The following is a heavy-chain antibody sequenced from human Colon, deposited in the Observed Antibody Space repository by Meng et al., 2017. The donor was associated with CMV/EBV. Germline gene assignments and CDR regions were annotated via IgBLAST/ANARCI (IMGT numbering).Heavy chain of an antibody. Sequence: GESLKISCAASGFTFSSYSMNWVRQAPGKGLEWVSSISSSSSYIYYADSVKGRFTISRDNAKNSLYLQMNSLRAEDTAVYYCARDVIAADFWSGYLGVVDGGGSYYFDYWGQGTLVTVSS. V-gene: IGHV3-21*01. CDR1: GFTFSSYS. CDR3: ARDVIAADFWSGYLGVVDGGGSYYFDY. J-gene: IGHJ4*02. D-gene: IGHD3-3*01. CDR2: ISSSSSYI.